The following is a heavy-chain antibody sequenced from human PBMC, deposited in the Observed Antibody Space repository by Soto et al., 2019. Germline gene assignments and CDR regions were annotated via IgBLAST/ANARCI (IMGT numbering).Heavy chain of an antibody. CDR3: ASPLLLLWFGESNAFDI. Sequence: GGSLRLSCAASGFTFSSYAMSWVRQAPGKGLEWVSAISGSGGSTYYADSVKGRFTISRDNSKNTLYLQMNSLRAEDTAVYYCASPLLLLWFGESNAFDIWGQGTMVTVSS. CDR1: GFTFSSYA. D-gene: IGHD3-10*01. CDR2: ISGSGGST. J-gene: IGHJ3*02. V-gene: IGHV3-23*01.